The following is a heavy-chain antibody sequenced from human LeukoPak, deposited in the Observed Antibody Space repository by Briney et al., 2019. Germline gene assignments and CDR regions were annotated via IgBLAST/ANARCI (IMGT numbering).Heavy chain of an antibody. V-gene: IGHV1-8*01. J-gene: IGHJ4*02. CDR3: ARGITSSWYPY. D-gene: IGHD6-13*01. Sequence: GASVKVSCKASGYTFTSFDINWVRQASGQGLEWMGWMNPNSGNTGYAQKFQGRVTMTRNTSISTAYMELSSLRSEDTAVYYCARGITSSWYPYWGQGSLVTVSS. CDR2: MNPNSGNT. CDR1: GYTFTSFD.